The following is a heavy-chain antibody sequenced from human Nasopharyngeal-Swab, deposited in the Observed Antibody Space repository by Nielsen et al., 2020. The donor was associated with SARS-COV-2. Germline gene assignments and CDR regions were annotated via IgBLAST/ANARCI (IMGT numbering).Heavy chain of an antibody. D-gene: IGHD1-26*01. Sequence: GESLKISCAASGFTFSSYSMNWVRQAPGKGLEWVAFIRYDGSNKYYADSVKGRFTISRDNSKNTLYLQMNSLRAEDTAVYYCAKIASGSYYYYYYMDVWGKGTTVTVSS. CDR2: IRYDGSNK. CDR3: AKIASGSYYYYYYMDV. V-gene: IGHV3-30*02. CDR1: GFTFSSYS. J-gene: IGHJ6*03.